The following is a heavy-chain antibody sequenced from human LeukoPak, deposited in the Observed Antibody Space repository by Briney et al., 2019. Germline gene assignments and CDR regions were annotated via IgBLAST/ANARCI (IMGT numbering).Heavy chain of an antibody. J-gene: IGHJ4*02. V-gene: IGHV4-34*01. D-gene: IGHD2-2*02. CDR3: ARGGCSSTSCYTPARDFDY. Sequence: PSETLSLTCAVYGGSFSGYYWSWIRQPPGKGLEWIGEINHSGSTNYNPSLKSRVTISVDTSKNQFSLKLSSVTAADTAVYYCARGGCSSTSCYTPARDFDYWGQGTLVTVSS. CDR2: INHSGST. CDR1: GGSFSGYY.